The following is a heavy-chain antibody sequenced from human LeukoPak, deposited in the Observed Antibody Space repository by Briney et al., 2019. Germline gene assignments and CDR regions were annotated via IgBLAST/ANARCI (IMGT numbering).Heavy chain of an antibody. J-gene: IGHJ1*01. D-gene: IGHD4-17*01. CDR2: IYPGDSDT. V-gene: IGHV5-51*01. CDR1: GFSFSDYW. Sequence: LGESLKISCKGSGFSFSDYWIGWVRQMPGKGLELMGIIYPGDSDTRYRPSFQGQVTISADKSITTAYLQWSSLKASDTAMYYCARLHGDYAYFQPWGQGTLVTVSS. CDR3: ARLHGDYAYFQP.